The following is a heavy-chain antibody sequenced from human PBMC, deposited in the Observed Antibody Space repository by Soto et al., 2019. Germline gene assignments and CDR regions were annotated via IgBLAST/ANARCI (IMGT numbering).Heavy chain of an antibody. CDR1: GFTFNSYA. J-gene: IGHJ4*02. D-gene: IGHD3-22*01. V-gene: IGHV3-23*01. CDR2: ISGSGGST. Sequence: GGSLRLSCAASGFTFNSYAMSWVRQAPGKGLEWVSAISGSGGSTYYADSVKGRFTISRDNSKNTLYLQMNSLRAEDTAVYYCATSPTISGYYYFDYWGQGTLVTVSS. CDR3: ATSPTISGYYYFDY.